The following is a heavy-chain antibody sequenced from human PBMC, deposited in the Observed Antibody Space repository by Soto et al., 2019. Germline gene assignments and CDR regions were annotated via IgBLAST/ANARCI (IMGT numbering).Heavy chain of an antibody. CDR2: ISAYNGNT. Sequence: ASVKVSCKASGYTFTSYGISWVRQAPGQGLEWMGWISAYNGNTNYAQKLQGRVTMTTDTSTSTAYMELRSLRSDDTAVYYRARDGGCGGDCYDQGDDYYYYYGMDVWGQGTTVTVSS. CDR3: ARDGGCGGDCYDQGDDYYYYYGMDV. J-gene: IGHJ6*02. CDR1: GYTFTSYG. D-gene: IGHD2-21*02. V-gene: IGHV1-18*04.